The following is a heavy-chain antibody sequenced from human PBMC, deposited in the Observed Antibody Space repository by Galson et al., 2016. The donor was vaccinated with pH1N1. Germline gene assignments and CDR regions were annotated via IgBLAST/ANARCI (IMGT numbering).Heavy chain of an antibody. CDR1: RGTFSNYV. V-gene: IGHV1-69*06. Sequence: SVKVSCKASRGTFSNYVINWVRQAPGQGLEWMGGIIPLFGKGYNARNFQGRFTITADKSTSTTYMELNSLTSEDTALYFCARDGGRAGAFDIWGPGTMVTVSS. CDR3: ARDGGRAGAFDI. J-gene: IGHJ3*02. CDR2: IIPLFGKG. D-gene: IGHD6-25*01.